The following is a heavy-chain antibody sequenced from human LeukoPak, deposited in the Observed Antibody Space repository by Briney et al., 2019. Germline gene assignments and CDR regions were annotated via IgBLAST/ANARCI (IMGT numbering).Heavy chain of an antibody. Sequence: PGGSLRLSCAASGFTFSDYYVSWIRQAPGKGLEWVSYISSSGSTIYYADSVKGRFTISRDNAKNSLYLQMNSLRAEDTAVYYCARDPLRSSPSYYYGMDVWGQGTTVTVSS. V-gene: IGHV3-11*01. J-gene: IGHJ6*02. D-gene: IGHD3-10*01. CDR2: ISSSGSTI. CDR3: ARDPLRSSPSYYYGMDV. CDR1: GFTFSDYY.